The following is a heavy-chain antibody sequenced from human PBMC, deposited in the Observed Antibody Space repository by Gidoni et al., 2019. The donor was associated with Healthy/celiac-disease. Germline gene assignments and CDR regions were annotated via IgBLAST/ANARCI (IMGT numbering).Heavy chain of an antibody. J-gene: IGHJ3*02. V-gene: IGHV3-9*01. CDR2: ISWNSGSI. CDR1: GFTLHDYA. Sequence: EVQLVESGGGLVQPGRSLRLSCADSGFTLHDYAMHWVRQAPGEGLEWVSGISWNSGSIGYADSVKGRFTISRDNAKNSLYLQMNSLRAEDTAFYYCAPIPHSHIAAAGIIWGQGTMVTVSS. D-gene: IGHD6-13*01. CDR3: APIPHSHIAAAGII.